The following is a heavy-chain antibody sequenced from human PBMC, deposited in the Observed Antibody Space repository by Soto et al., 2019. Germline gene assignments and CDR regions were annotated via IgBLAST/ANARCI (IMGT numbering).Heavy chain of an antibody. CDR1: GFSFNNYD. CDR2: IGFAGDP. D-gene: IGHD2-21*01. Sequence: EVQLVESGGGLVQPGGSLRLSCAASGFSFNNYDMHWVRQVAGKGLEWVSAIGFAGDPFYTDSVTGRFTISRENAKDSLFLQMNNLRGGDTAVYYFARGSFCARNFLAYMDVWGRGTTVAVSS. J-gene: IGHJ6*03. V-gene: IGHV3-13*05. CDR3: ARGSFCARNFLAYMDV.